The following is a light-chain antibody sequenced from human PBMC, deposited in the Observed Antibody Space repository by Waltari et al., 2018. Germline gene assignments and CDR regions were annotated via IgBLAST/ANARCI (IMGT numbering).Light chain of an antibody. CDR1: QSVSNRP. Sequence: EIVLTQSPGTLSLSPGERATLSCRASQSVSNRPLAWYQQKPGQAPRLLIYGASSRAAGIPDRFSGSGSGTDFTLSISRLEPEDFAVYYCQQHTTSPYTFGQGTKVEIK. CDR2: GAS. V-gene: IGKV3-20*01. J-gene: IGKJ2*01. CDR3: QQHTTSPYT.